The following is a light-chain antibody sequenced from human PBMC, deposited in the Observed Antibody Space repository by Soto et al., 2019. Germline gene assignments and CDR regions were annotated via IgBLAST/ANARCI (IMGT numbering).Light chain of an antibody. V-gene: IGLV2-14*01. CDR3: SSFTLRTTVI. CDR1: STDIGGYDY. CDR2: EVT. Sequence: QSALTQPASVSGSPGQSITISCTVTSTDIGGYDYVSWYQQYPGKAPKLMISEVTNRPSGVSERFSGSKSGNTASLTISGLQPEDEADYYCSSFTLRTTVIFGGGTKVTVL. J-gene: IGLJ2*01.